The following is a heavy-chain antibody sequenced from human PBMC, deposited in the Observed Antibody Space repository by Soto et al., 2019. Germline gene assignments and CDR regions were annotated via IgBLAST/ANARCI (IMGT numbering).Heavy chain of an antibody. J-gene: IGHJ6*02. D-gene: IGHD3-3*01. V-gene: IGHV1-69*01. CDR2: IIPIFGTA. Sequence: QVQLVQSGAEVKKPGSSVKVSCKASGGTFSSYAISWVRQAPGQGLEWMGGIIPIFGTANYAQKFQGRVTITADESTSTAYMELSSLRSDDTAVYYCASSVVIIPDYYYYGMDVWGQGTTVTVSS. CDR1: GGTFSSYA. CDR3: ASSVVIIPDYYYYGMDV.